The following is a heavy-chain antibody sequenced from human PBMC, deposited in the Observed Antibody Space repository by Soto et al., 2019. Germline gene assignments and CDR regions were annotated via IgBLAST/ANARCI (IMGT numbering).Heavy chain of an antibody. CDR3: AKALSIAAAGTYHYYYGMDV. V-gene: IGHV3-30*18. Sequence: PGGSLRLSCAASGFTFSSYGMHWVRQAPGKGLEWVAVISYDGSNKYYADSVKGRFTISRDNSKNTLYLQMNSLRAEDTAVYYCAKALSIAAAGTYHYYYGMDVWGQGTTVTVSS. D-gene: IGHD6-13*01. CDR2: ISYDGSNK. J-gene: IGHJ6*02. CDR1: GFTFSSYG.